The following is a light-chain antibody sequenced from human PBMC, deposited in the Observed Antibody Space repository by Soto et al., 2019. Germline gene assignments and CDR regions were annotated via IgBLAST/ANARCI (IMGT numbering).Light chain of an antibody. V-gene: IGLV2-23*02. CDR3: CSYAGSSTSVL. Sequence: QSVLTQPASVSGSPGQSITISCTGTSXDVGSYNLVSWYQQHPGKAPKLMIYEVSKRPSGVSNRFSGSKSGNTASLTISGLQAEDEADYYCCSYAGSSTSVLFGGGTKLTVL. CDR1: SXDVGSYNL. CDR2: EVS. J-gene: IGLJ2*01.